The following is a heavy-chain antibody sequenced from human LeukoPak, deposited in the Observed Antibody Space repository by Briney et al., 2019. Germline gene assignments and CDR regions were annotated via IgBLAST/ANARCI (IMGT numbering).Heavy chain of an antibody. Sequence: GASVKVSCKASGYTFTGYYMHWVRQAPGQGLEWMGWINPNSGGTNYAQKFQGRVTMTRDTSISTAYMELSRLRSDDTAVYYCARDLAVAGTVWLGVWYYGMDVWGQGTTVTVSS. CDR2: INPNSGGT. CDR1: GYTFTGYY. CDR3: ARDLAVAGTVWLGVWYYGMDV. J-gene: IGHJ6*02. D-gene: IGHD6-19*01. V-gene: IGHV1-2*02.